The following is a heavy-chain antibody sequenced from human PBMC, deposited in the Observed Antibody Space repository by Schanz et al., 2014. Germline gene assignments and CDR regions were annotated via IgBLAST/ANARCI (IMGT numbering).Heavy chain of an antibody. V-gene: IGHV3-23*04. CDR2: ISGSGGST. J-gene: IGHJ4*02. D-gene: IGHD6-19*01. Sequence: EVQLVESGGGLVQPGGSLRLSCAASGFTFSSYAMSWVRQAPGKGLEWVSAISGSGGSTYYADSVKGRFTISRDNAKSSLYLQMNSLRFEDTAVYYCAASSGWHPSTDYWGQGTLLTVSS. CDR1: GFTFSSYA. CDR3: AASSGWHPSTDY.